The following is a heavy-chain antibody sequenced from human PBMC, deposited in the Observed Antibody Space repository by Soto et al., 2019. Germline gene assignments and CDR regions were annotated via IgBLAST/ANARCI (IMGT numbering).Heavy chain of an antibody. V-gene: IGHV4-34*01. Sequence: QLQLQQWGAGLLKPSETLSLTCAVSGGSFRGYFWSWIRQSPDKGLEWIGEINASGSTYYNPSFKSQLTISVDTSTSQISLRLTSVTAADSAVYYCQGGDFWGQGTRVTVSS. CDR3: QGGDF. CDR2: INASGST. CDR1: GGSFRGYF. D-gene: IGHD3-16*01. J-gene: IGHJ4*02.